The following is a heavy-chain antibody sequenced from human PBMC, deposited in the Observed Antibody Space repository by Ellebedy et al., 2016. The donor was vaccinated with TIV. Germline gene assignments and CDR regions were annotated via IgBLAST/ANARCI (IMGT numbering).Heavy chain of an antibody. Sequence: GESLKISCAASGFTFSNYWMSWVRQAPGKGLEWVANIKQDGSETYYADSVKGRFTISRDNAKNSLYLQMNSLRAEDTAVYYCARVPEYSSSSYYFDYWGQGTLVTVSS. J-gene: IGHJ4*02. CDR3: ARVPEYSSSSYYFDY. CDR2: IKQDGSET. CDR1: GFTFSNYW. V-gene: IGHV3-7*01. D-gene: IGHD6-6*01.